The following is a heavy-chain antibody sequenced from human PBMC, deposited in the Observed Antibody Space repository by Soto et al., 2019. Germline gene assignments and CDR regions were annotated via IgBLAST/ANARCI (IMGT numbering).Heavy chain of an antibody. CDR1: GGSFSGYY. D-gene: IGHD3-10*01. CDR3: ARGRGRKFDY. CDR2: INHSGST. J-gene: IGHJ4*02. Sequence: QVQLQQWGAGLLKPSETLSLTCAVYGGSFSGYYWYWIRQPPRKGLGGIGEINHSGSTNSNPTLKSSVTISVAKSKNQFSLKLGSATDADAALYACARGRGRKFDYGGEGTLFT. V-gene: IGHV4-34*01.